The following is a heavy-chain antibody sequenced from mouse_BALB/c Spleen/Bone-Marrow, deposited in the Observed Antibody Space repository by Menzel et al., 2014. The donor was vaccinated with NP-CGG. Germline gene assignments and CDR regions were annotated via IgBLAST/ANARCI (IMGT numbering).Heavy chain of an antibody. CDR3: ASYYYGSSRFAY. V-gene: IGHV14-3*02. J-gene: IGHJ3*01. CDR2: IDPANGNT. CDR1: GFNIKDTY. D-gene: IGHD1-1*01. Sequence: VQLKQSGAELVKPGASVKLSCTASGFNIKDTYMHWVKQRPEQGLEWIGRIDPANGNTKYDPKFQGEATRTADTSSYTAYLQLSSLTSEDTAVYYCASYYYGSSRFAYWGQGTLVTVSA.